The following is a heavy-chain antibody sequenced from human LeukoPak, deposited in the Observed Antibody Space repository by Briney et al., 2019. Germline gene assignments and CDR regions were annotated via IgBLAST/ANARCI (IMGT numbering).Heavy chain of an antibody. V-gene: IGHV4-4*07. CDR2: IYTIGST. J-gene: IGHJ4*02. CDR1: GGSISSYY. D-gene: IGHD3-22*01. CDR3: ARDMATYYYDSSGLDY. Sequence: PSETLSLTCTVSGGSISSYYWSWIRQPAGKGLEWNGCIYTIGSTNYNPSLKSRVTMSVDTPKNQFSRKLSSVTAADTAVYYCARDMATYYYDSSGLDYWGQGTLVTVSS.